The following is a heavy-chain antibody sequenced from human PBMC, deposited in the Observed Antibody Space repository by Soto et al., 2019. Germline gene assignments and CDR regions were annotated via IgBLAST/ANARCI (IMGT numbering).Heavy chain of an antibody. D-gene: IGHD3-22*01. CDR1: VGSISRRSYY. CDR3: ASHGSYSDRSGYVDS. Sequence: SETLSLTATASVGSISRRSYYGGGIRQPPGKGREWIGSISYGGTTYYNPYLQSPVALSVDTSKKPFYLKMTSVTAADVAVYYCASHGSYSDRSGYVDSWGQGTLVTVSS. CDR2: ISYGGTT. V-gene: IGHV4-39*01. J-gene: IGHJ4*02.